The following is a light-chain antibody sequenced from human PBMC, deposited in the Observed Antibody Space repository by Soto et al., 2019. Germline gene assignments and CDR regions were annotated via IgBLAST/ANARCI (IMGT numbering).Light chain of an antibody. CDR3: QQRRSWPLT. Sequence: EIVLTQSPATLSLSPGERATLSCRTSQSIGGYLAWYQQRPGQAPRLIIYAASNTSTGIPARFSGSGSGTDFTLTISSLEPEDFAFYYCQQRRSWPLTFGGGTRVEIK. CDR1: QSIGGY. J-gene: IGKJ4*01. V-gene: IGKV3-11*01. CDR2: AAS.